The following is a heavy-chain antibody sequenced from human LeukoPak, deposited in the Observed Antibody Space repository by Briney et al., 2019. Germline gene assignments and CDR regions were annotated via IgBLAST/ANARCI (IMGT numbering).Heavy chain of an antibody. CDR1: GFTFRCYA. CDR2: ISGGGGST. CDR3: VKGIADSRLSSPDY. D-gene: IGHD6-13*01. Sequence: GGSLRLSCAASGFTFRCYAMSWVRQAPGKGLEWVSGISGGGGSTFYAGSVKGRFTISRDNSKNTLYLQMSSLRAEDTAVYYCVKGIADSRLSSPDYWGQGTLVTVSS. J-gene: IGHJ4*02. V-gene: IGHV3-23*01.